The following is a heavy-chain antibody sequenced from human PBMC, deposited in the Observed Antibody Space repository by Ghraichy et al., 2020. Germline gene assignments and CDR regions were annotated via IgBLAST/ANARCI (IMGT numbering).Heavy chain of an antibody. D-gene: IGHD3-10*01. CDR3: ARVGVYGSGKFLDY. Sequence: GGSLRLSCAASGFTFSSYSMNWVRQAPGKGLEWVSYISSSSSTIYYADSVKGRFTISRDNAKNSLYLQMNSLRDEDTAVYYCARVGVYGSGKFLDYWGQGTLVTVSS. J-gene: IGHJ4*02. CDR1: GFTFSSYS. CDR2: ISSSSSTI. V-gene: IGHV3-48*02.